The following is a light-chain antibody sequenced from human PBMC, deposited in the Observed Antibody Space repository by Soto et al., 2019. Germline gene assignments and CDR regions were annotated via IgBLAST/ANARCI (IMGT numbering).Light chain of an antibody. Sequence: QSALTQPASVSGSPGQSIPISCTGTSSDVGGYNYVSWYQQHPGKAPKLMIYDVSNRPSGVSNRFSGSKSGNTASLTISGLQAEDEADYDCSSYTSSSTLYVFVTGTKVTVL. CDR2: DVS. CDR3: SSYTSSSTLYV. CDR1: SSDVGGYNY. V-gene: IGLV2-14*01. J-gene: IGLJ1*01.